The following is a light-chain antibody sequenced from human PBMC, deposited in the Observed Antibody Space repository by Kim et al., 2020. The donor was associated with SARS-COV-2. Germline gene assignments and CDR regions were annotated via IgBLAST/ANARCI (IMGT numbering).Light chain of an antibody. V-gene: IGLV2-14*01. CDR2: DVN. CDR1: SSDVGGYDY. CDR3: SSYTSSSLYV. Sequence: QSALTQPASVSGSPGQSITISCTGTSSDVGGYDYVSWYQQRPGEAPKVMIYDVNNRPSGVSDRFSGSKSGNMASLTISGLQAEDDADYYCSSYTSSSLYVLANGTKVTVL. J-gene: IGLJ1*01.